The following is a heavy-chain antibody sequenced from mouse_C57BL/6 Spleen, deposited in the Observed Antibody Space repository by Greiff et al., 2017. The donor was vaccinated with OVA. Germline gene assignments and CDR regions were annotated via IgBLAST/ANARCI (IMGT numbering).Heavy chain of an antibody. Sequence: EVQRVESGGGLVKPGGSLKLSCAASGFTFSSYAMSWVRQTPEKRLEWVATISDGGSYTYYPDNVKGRFTISRDNAKNNLYLQMSHLKSEDTAMYYCARGYSNFYYFDYWGQGTTLTVSS. V-gene: IGHV5-4*01. CDR1: GFTFSSYA. CDR2: ISDGGSYT. J-gene: IGHJ2*01. D-gene: IGHD2-5*01. CDR3: ARGYSNFYYFDY.